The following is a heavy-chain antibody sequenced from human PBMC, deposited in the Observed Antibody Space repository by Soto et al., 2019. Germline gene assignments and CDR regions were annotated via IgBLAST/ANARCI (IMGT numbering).Heavy chain of an antibody. CDR1: GFSFSTYT. Sequence: EVQLLESGGGLVQPGGSLRLSCAAAGFSFSTYTMSWVRRAPGKGLEWVSAISGSGGSPSYADSVQGRFTISRDNPNKTLYLQMNSLRAEDTAVYYCAKARCTTSNCYVPDYWGQGTRVTVCS. CDR3: AKARCTTSNCYVPDY. CDR2: ISGSGGSP. J-gene: IGHJ4*02. V-gene: IGHV3-23*01. D-gene: IGHD2-8*01.